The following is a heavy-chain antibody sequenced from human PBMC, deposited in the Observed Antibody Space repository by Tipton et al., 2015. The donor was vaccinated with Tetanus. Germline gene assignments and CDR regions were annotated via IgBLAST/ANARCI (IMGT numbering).Heavy chain of an antibody. J-gene: IGHJ5*02. CDR3: ARVRRGCSGGGCYSSFDP. CDR1: GVSISSYY. D-gene: IGHD2-15*01. Sequence: TLSLTCTVSGVSISSYYWSWIRQPPGEGLEWIGYISHRGSTNYNPSLKSRVTMSVDTSKNQFSLRLSSVTAADTAVYYCARVRRGCSGGGCYSSFDPWGQGSLVIVSS. CDR2: ISHRGST. V-gene: IGHV4-59*01.